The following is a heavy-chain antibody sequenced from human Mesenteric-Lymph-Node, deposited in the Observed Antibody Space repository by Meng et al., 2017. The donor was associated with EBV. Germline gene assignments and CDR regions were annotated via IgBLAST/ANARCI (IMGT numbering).Heavy chain of an antibody. CDR1: GGSIRSGGYY. V-gene: IGHV4-30-4*01. D-gene: IGHD5-12*01. CDR3: ARGLEVATMSY. CDR2: IYYSGST. J-gene: IGHJ4*02. Sequence: QGQVQEAGPGLVKPSQTLSPTLAVSGGSIRSGGYYWSWIRQPPGKGLEWIGYIYYSGSTYYNPSLKSRVTISVDTSKNQFSLKLSSVTAADTAVYYCARGLEVATMSYWGQGTLVTVSS.